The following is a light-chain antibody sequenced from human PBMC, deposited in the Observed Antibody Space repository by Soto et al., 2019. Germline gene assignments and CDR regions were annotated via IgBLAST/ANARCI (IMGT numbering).Light chain of an antibody. CDR2: AGT. Sequence: QSALTQPASVSGSPGQSITISCTGTSSAVGSYSLVSWYQQHPGKAPKLMIYAGTKRPSGVSNRFSGSKSGNTASLTISWLQAEDEADYYCCSYATSRTLVFGGGTKLTVL. CDR3: CSYATSRTLV. J-gene: IGLJ3*02. V-gene: IGLV2-23*01. CDR1: SSAVGSYSL.